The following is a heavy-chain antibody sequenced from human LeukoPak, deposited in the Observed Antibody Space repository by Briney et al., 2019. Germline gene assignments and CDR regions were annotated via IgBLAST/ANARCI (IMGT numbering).Heavy chain of an antibody. V-gene: IGHV4-31*03. CDR1: GGSISSGGYY. CDR2: IYYSGST. Sequence: SETLSLTCTVSGGSISSGGYYWRWIRQHPGKGVEWIGYIYYSGSTYYNPSLKNRVTISVDTSKNQFSLKLSSVTAADTAVYYCARAQKTLWFGEFHYWGQGTLVTVSS. D-gene: IGHD3-10*01. J-gene: IGHJ4*02. CDR3: ARAQKTLWFGEFHY.